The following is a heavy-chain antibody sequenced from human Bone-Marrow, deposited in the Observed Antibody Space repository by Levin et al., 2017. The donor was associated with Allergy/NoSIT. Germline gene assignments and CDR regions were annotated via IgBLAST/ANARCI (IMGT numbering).Heavy chain of an antibody. D-gene: IGHD3-10*01. J-gene: IGHJ6*02. CDR3: ARNWRGSNYYYYYAMDV. Sequence: PGGSLRLSCAASGITVTSNYMSWVRQAPGKGLEWVSVMYSGGDTYFADSVKGRFTISRDNSKNTLYLQMNSLRAEDTAVYYCARNWRGSNYYYYYAMDVWGQGTTVTVSS. V-gene: IGHV3-66*01. CDR2: MYSGGDT. CDR1: GITVTSNY.